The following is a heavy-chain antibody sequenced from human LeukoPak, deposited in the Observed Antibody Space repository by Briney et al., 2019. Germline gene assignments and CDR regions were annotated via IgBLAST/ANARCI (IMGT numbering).Heavy chain of an antibody. Sequence: GRSLRLSCAASGFTFSSYGMHWVRQAPGKGLEWVAVISYDGSNKYYADSVKGRFTISRDNSKNTLYLQMNSLRAEDTAVYHCAKDPRYCSSTSCYYYGMDVWGKGTTVTVSS. CDR2: ISYDGSNK. J-gene: IGHJ6*04. D-gene: IGHD2-2*01. CDR1: GFTFSSYG. CDR3: AKDPRYCSSTSCYYYGMDV. V-gene: IGHV3-30*18.